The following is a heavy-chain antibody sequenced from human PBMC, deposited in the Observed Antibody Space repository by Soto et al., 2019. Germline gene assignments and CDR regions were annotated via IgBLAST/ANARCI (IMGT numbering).Heavy chain of an antibody. CDR2: ISWNSGSI. CDR1: GFTFSSYA. V-gene: IGHV3-9*01. D-gene: IGHD3-3*01. CDR3: AKGFLEWLLLTYFDY. J-gene: IGHJ4*02. Sequence: VQLVESGGGVVQPGRSLRLSCAASGFTFSSYAMHWVRQAPGKGLEWVSGISWNSGSIGYADSVKGRFTISRDNAKNSLYLQMNSLRAEDTALYYCAKGFLEWLLLTYFDYWGQGTLVTVSS.